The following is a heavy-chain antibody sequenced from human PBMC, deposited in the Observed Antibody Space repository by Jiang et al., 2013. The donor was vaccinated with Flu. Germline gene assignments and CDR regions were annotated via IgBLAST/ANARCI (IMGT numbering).Heavy chain of an antibody. J-gene: IGHJ4*02. V-gene: IGHV5-51*01. CDR3: ARLAVAGAIDY. D-gene: IGHD6-19*01. Sequence: KGLEWMGIIYPGDSDTRYSPSFQGQVTISADKSISTAYLQWSSLKASDTAMYYCARLAVAGAIDYWGQGTLVTVSS. CDR2: IYPGDSDT.